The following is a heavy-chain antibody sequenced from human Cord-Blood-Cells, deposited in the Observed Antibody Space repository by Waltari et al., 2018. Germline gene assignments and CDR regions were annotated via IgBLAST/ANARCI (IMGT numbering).Heavy chain of an antibody. CDR1: GFTFSTSG. Sequence: QVQLVESGGGVVRPGESLRLSCAASGFTFSTSGLHWVRQAPGKGLEWVAYIRSDGSNRNYADSVKGRFTISRDNSKNTLYLQMNSLRAEDTAVYYCATYSASRGVNYWGQGTLVTVSS. D-gene: IGHD3-10*01. CDR3: ATYSASRGVNY. CDR2: IRSDGSNR. J-gene: IGHJ4*02. V-gene: IGHV3-30*02.